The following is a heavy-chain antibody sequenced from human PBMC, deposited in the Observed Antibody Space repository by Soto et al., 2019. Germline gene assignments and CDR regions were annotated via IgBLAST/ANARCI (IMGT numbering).Heavy chain of an antibody. CDR1: GFTFSSYW. CDR2: IKQDGSEK. Sequence: GGSLRLSCAASGFTFSSYWMSWVRQAPGKGLEWVANIKQDGSEKYYVDSVKGRFTISRDNAKNSLYLQMNSLRAEDTAVYYCARDLHHSAPPNYYCGMDVWGRGTTVTVSS. J-gene: IGHJ6*02. V-gene: IGHV3-7*03. CDR3: ARDLHHSAPPNYYCGMDV.